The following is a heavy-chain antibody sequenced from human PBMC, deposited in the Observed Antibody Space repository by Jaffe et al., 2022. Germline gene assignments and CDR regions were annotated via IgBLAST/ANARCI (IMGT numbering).Heavy chain of an antibody. J-gene: IGHJ6*03. D-gene: IGHD4-17*01. CDR3: AQAYGGNSNYYYMDV. CDR2: IYSGGST. Sequence: EVQLVESGGGLVQPGGSLRLSCAASGFTVSSNYMSWVRQAPGKGLEWVSVIYSGGSTYYADSVKGRFTISRDNSKNTLYLQMNSLRAEDTAVYYCAQAYGGNSNYYYMDVWGKGTTVTVSS. V-gene: IGHV3-66*02. CDR1: GFTVSSNY.